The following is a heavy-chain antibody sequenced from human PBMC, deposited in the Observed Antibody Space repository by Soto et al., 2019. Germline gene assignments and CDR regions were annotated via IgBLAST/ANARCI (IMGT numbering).Heavy chain of an antibody. V-gene: IGHV1-69*10. D-gene: IGHD3-9*01. CDR1: GGTFSSYA. CDR3: GRVTGVTTILS. Sequence: SVKVSCKASGGTFSSYAISWVRQAPGQGLEWMGWIIAINGIANYAQKLQGRVTMTTDTSTSTAYMELSSLRSDDTAVYYCGRVTGVTTILSWGQGTLVTVSS. CDR2: IIAINGIA. J-gene: IGHJ1*01.